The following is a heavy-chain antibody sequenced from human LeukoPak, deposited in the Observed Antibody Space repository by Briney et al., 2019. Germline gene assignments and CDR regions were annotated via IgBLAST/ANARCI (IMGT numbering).Heavy chain of an antibody. CDR1: GYSFTTYW. V-gene: IGHV5-51*01. D-gene: IGHD2-2*01. J-gene: IGHJ6*02. CDR2: IYPGDSVT. Sequence: RHGESLKISCKGSGYSFTTYWIGWVRQMPGKGLEWMGIIYPGDSVTRYSPSFQGQVTISADKSISTAYLQWSSLKASDTAMYYCASSSTHAQSRQYGMDVWGQGTTVTVSS. CDR3: ASSSTHAQSRQYGMDV.